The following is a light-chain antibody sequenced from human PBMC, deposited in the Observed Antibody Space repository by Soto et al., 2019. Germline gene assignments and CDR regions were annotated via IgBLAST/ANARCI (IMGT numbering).Light chain of an antibody. CDR2: GNN. CDR1: SSNIGSNS. V-gene: IGLV1-44*01. J-gene: IGLJ2*01. Sequence: QPVLTQSPSASGTPGQRVTISCSGSSSNIGSNSVNWYQQLPGTAPKLLMDGNNQRPSGVTDRFSGSKSGTSASLAISGLQSEDEADYYCAAWDGSLNAVVFGGGTKRTVL. CDR3: AAWDGSLNAVV.